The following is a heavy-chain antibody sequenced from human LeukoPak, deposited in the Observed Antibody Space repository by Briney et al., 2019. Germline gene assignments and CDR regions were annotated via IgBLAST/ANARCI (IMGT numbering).Heavy chain of an antibody. CDR2: INHSGST. J-gene: IGHJ4*02. D-gene: IGHD3-22*01. CDR1: GGSISSSNYY. V-gene: IGHV4-39*07. CDR3: ARGLDYYDSSGYYLDY. Sequence: PSETLSLTCTVSGGSISSSNYYWSWIRQPPGKGLEWIGEINHSGSTNYNPSLKSRVTISVDTSKNQFSLKLSSVTAADTAVYYCARGLDYYDSSGYYLDYWGQGTLVTVSS.